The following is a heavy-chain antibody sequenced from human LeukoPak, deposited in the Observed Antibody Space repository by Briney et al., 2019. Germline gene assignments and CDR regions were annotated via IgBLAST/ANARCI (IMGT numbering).Heavy chain of an antibody. CDR3: ARAIAAAGMDY. V-gene: IGHV3-48*03. CDR2: ISSGSTI. D-gene: IGHD6-13*01. J-gene: IGHJ4*02. CDR1: GFTCSSYE. Sequence: GGPLRFYCGASGFTCSSYEMKWVRKAPGKGLEWVSYISSGSTIYYADSVKGRFTISRDNAKNSLYLQMNSLRAEDTAVYYCARAIAAAGMDYWGQGTLATVSS.